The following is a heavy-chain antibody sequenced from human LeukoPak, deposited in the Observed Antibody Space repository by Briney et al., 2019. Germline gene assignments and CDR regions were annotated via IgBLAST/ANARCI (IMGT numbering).Heavy chain of an antibody. CDR1: GVTFSSYG. D-gene: IGHD7-27*01. CDR2: ISYDGSNK. J-gene: IGHJ4*02. CDR3: AKDGEGGFDY. Sequence: GGSLRLSCAASGVTFSSYGMHWVRQAPGKGLEWVAVISYDGSNKYYADSVKGRFTISRDNSKNTLYLQMNSLRAEDTAVYYCAKDGEGGFDYWGQGTLVTVSS. V-gene: IGHV3-30*18.